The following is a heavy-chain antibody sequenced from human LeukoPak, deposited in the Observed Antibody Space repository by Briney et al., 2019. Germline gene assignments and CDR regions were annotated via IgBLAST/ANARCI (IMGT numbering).Heavy chain of an antibody. Sequence: ASVKVSCKASGYTFTGYYMHWVRQAPGQGLEWMGWINPNSGGTNYAQKFQGRVTMTRDTSISTAYMELSRLRSEDTAVYYCARGLLYFDWFLRYYYMDVWGKGTTVTVSS. CDR3: ARGLLYFDWFLRYYYMDV. V-gene: IGHV1-2*02. D-gene: IGHD3-9*01. CDR2: INPNSGGT. J-gene: IGHJ6*03. CDR1: GYTFTGYY.